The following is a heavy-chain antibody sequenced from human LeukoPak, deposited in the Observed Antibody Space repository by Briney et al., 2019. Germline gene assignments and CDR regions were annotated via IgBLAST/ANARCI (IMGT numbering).Heavy chain of an antibody. CDR1: GFPSNSYA. Sequence: GGSLRLSCAASGFPSNSYAMSWVRQAPGKGLEWVSGISGSGGRTYYADSVQGRFTISRDNSKNTLYLQMNSLRAEDTAVYYCANFLDLKRFDPWGQGTLVTVSS. J-gene: IGHJ5*02. D-gene: IGHD1-7*01. V-gene: IGHV3-23*01. CDR3: ANFLDLKRFDP. CDR2: ISGSGGRT.